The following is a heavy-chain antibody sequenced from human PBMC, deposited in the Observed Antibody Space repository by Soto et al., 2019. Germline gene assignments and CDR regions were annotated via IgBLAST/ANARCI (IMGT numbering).Heavy chain of an antibody. J-gene: IGHJ6*02. CDR2: FDPEDGET. CDR3: ATTGSSTNFYYYYYGMDV. Sequence: ASVKVSCKVSGYTITELSMHWVRQAPGKGLEWMGGFDPEDGETIYAQKFQGRVTMTEDTSTDTAYMELSSLRSEDTAVYYCATTGSSTNFYYYYYGMDVWGQGTTVTVSS. V-gene: IGHV1-24*01. CDR1: GYTITELS. D-gene: IGHD6-13*01.